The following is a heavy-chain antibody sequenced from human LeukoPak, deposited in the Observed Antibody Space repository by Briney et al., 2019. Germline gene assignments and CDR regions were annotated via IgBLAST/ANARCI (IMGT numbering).Heavy chain of an antibody. CDR1: GYTFTDYY. CDR2: LNPNTLVT. D-gene: IGHD4-23*01. V-gene: IGHV1-2*02. Sequence: GASVKVSCRPSGYTFTDYYMHWVRQAPGQGLEWMGWLNPNTLVTNYAQHFQGRVSMTWDTSISTGYMDLHSLTSDDTAVYYCAMKDGGRDGMDVWGQGTTVTVSS. J-gene: IGHJ6*02. CDR3: AMKDGGRDGMDV.